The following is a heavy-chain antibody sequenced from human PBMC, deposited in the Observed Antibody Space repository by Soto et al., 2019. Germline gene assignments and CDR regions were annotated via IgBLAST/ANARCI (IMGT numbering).Heavy chain of an antibody. Sequence: SETLSLTCTVSGGSVIGSVSSGTYYWSWIRQPPGKGLEWIGYIYYSGSTNYNPSLKSRVTLSLDTSNTHFSLKLTSVTAADTGVYYCARGARSSGSYDSWGPGTLVTVYS. J-gene: IGHJ4*02. CDR3: ARGARSSGSYDS. CDR2: IYYSGST. V-gene: IGHV4-61*03. D-gene: IGHD2-15*01. CDR1: GGSVIGSVSSGTYY.